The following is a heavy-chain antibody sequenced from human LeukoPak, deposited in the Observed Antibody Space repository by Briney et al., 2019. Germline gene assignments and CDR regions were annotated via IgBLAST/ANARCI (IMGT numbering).Heavy chain of an antibody. CDR3: ASSYSYPFDAFDI. J-gene: IGHJ3*02. CDR1: GGSISSYY. CDR2: IYTSGST. Sequence: SETLSLTCTVSGGSISSYYWSWIRQPAGKGLEWIGRIYTSGSTNYNPSLKSRVTRSVDTSKNQFSLKLSSVTAADTAVYYCASSYSYPFDAFDIWGQGTMVTVSS. D-gene: IGHD2-15*01. V-gene: IGHV4-4*07.